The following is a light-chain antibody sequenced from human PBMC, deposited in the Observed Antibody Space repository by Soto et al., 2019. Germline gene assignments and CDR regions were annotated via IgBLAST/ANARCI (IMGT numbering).Light chain of an antibody. J-gene: IGKJ5*01. CDR2: DVS. Sequence: EIVLTQAPATLSLSPGERATLSCRASQSVRNSLVWYQQKPGQAPRLLMYDVSNRATGIPARFSGSGSGTDFTLTISSLEHEDFAVYYCHQRSNWPITFGQGTRLDIK. CDR3: HQRSNWPIT. V-gene: IGKV3-11*01. CDR1: QSVRNS.